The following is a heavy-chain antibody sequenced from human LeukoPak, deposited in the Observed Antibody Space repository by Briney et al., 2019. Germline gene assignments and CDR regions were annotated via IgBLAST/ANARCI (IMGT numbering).Heavy chain of an antibody. CDR3: ARGFYIAVTGPLDH. J-gene: IGHJ1*01. CDR2: IYYSGST. D-gene: IGHD6-19*01. Sequence: PSETLSLTCTVSGGSVSSGRYYWSWIRQPPGKGLEWIGYIYYSGSTNYNPSLKSRVTISVDTSKNQFSLKLSSVTAADTAVYYCARGFYIAVTGPLDHWGQGTLVTVSS. V-gene: IGHV4-61*01. CDR1: GGSVSSGRYY.